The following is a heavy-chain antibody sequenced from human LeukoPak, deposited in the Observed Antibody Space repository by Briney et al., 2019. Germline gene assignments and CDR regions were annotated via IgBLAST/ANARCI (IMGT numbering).Heavy chain of an antibody. Sequence: RGSLRLSCAASGFTVSSNYMSWVRQAPGEALGWASVIYSGGSTCYADSVKGRFTISRDNSKNTLYLQMNSLRAEDTAVYYCARGGYHYYFDYWGQGTLVTVSS. CDR1: GFTVSSNY. CDR3: ARGGYHYYFDY. D-gene: IGHD3-22*01. CDR2: IYSGGST. J-gene: IGHJ4*02. V-gene: IGHV3-53*01.